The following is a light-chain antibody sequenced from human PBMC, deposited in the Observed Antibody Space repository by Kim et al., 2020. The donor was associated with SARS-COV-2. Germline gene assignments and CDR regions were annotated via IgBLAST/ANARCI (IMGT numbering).Light chain of an antibody. V-gene: IGKV3-15*01. CDR2: GAS. CDR1: QSVSSN. Sequence: VSPGERATRSCRASQSVSSNLAWYQQKPGQAPRLLIYGASTRATGIPARFSGSGSGTEFTLTISSLQSEDFAVYYCQQYNNWPLTFGGGTKVDNK. J-gene: IGKJ4*01. CDR3: QQYNNWPLT.